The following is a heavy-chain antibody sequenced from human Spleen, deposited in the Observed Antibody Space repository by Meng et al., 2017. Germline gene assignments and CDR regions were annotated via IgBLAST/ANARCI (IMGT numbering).Heavy chain of an antibody. Sequence: GESLKISCAASGFTFSSYWMHWVRQPPGKGLVWVSRINSDGSDTSYADSVKGRFTISRDNAKNTLYLQMNSLRVEDTAVYYCAYTAATLGWFDPGGQGTRVTGSS. J-gene: IGHJ5*02. V-gene: IGHV3-74*01. D-gene: IGHD2-15*01. CDR2: INSDGSDT. CDR1: GFTFSSYW. CDR3: AYTAATLGWFDP.